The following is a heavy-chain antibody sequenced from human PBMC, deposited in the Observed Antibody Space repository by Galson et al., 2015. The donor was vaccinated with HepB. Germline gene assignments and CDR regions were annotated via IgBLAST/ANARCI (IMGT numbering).Heavy chain of an antibody. V-gene: IGHV3-15*01. D-gene: IGHD1-26*01. Sequence: SLRLSCAASGFTFSNAWMSWVRQAPGKGLEWVGRIKSKTDGGTTDYAAPVKGRFTISRDDSKNALYLQMNSLKTEDTAVYYCTTPAPLGGSTGNSDLWGRGTLVTVSS. CDR1: GFTFSNAW. J-gene: IGHJ2*01. CDR2: IKSKTDGGTT. CDR3: TTPAPLGGSTGNSDL.